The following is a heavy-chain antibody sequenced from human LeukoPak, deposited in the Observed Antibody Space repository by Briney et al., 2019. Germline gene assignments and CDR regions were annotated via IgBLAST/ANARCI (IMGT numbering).Heavy chain of an antibody. CDR3: ARAYDYSTGNAFDT. J-gene: IGHJ3*02. CDR2: IYSDGSDT. CDR1: SFTFSSYW. V-gene: IGHV3-74*01. D-gene: IGHD4-17*01. Sequence: GGSLRLSCAASSFTFSSYWMHWVRQAPGKGLVRVSRIYSDGSDTSYADSVKGRFTISRDNAKKTLYLQMNSLRAEDTAVYYCARAYDYSTGNAFDTWGQGTMVTVSS.